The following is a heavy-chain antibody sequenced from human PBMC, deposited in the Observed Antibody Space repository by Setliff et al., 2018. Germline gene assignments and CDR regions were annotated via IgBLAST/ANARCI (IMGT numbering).Heavy chain of an antibody. CDR2: INPKSGGT. D-gene: IGHD3-16*02. Sequence: ASVKVSCKASGYTFTDSFIHWVRQVPGRGLEWMGWINPKSGGTRYAQKFQGRVTMTRDASINTAFMHLSSLKSDDMAVYYCAREPYDYIWGSYRSPYFDHWGQGALVTVSS. J-gene: IGHJ4*02. CDR1: GYTFTDSF. CDR3: AREPYDYIWGSYRSPYFDH. V-gene: IGHV1-2*02.